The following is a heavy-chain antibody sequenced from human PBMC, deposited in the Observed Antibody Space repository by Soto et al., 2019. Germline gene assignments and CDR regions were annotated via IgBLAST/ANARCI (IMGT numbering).Heavy chain of an antibody. D-gene: IGHD1-20*01. J-gene: IGHJ4*02. Sequence: SETLSLTCTVSSGSISVTNVFWGWVRQPPGKGLEWIGNVDYSGTAYFSPSLATRVTFHVDTSKNQFSLTLYSVTAADTAVYYCARITGRHLDYWGQGILVTSPQ. CDR2: VDYSGTA. CDR1: SGSISVTNVF. V-gene: IGHV4-39*01. CDR3: ARITGRHLDY.